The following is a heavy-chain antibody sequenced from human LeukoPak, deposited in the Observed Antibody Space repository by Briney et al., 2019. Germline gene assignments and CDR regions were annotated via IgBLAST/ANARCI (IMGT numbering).Heavy chain of an antibody. J-gene: IGHJ1*01. D-gene: IGHD2-15*01. CDR1: GYSISNNFY. V-gene: IGHV4-38-2*02. Sequence: SETLSLTCTVSGYSISNNFYWAWIRQSPGKGLEWIVSINHSWSTYYNPSLKSRVTISVDKSKNLFSQKLSSVTAADTAVYYCARRLLGYCSGGSCYSGYFQHWGQGTLVTVSS. CDR3: ARRLLGYCSGGSCYSGYFQH. CDR2: INHSWST.